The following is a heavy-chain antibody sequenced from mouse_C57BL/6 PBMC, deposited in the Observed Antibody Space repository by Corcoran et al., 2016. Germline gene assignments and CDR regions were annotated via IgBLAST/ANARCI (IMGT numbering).Heavy chain of an antibody. CDR1: GYTFTTYG. J-gene: IGHJ3*01. V-gene: IGHV9-3*01. D-gene: IGHD2-12*01. CDR3: ARHDRFAY. Sequence: QIQLVQSGPELKKPGETVKISCKASGYTFTTYGMSWVKQAPGKGLKWMGWINTYSGVPTYADDFKGRFAFSLETSASTAYLQINNLKNEDTATHFCARHDRFAYWGQGTLVTVSA. CDR2: INTYSGVP.